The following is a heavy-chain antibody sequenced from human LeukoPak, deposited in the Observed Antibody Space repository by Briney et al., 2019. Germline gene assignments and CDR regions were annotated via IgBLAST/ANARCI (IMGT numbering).Heavy chain of an antibody. Sequence: SETLSLTCAVYGGSFSGYYWNWIRQPPGRGLEWIGEINHRGSTTYNPSLQSRVTISVDTSKNQFSLRLSSVTAADTAVYYCARRLLYFGDPDYWGQGTLVTVSS. J-gene: IGHJ4*02. CDR1: GGSFSGYY. V-gene: IGHV4-34*01. CDR2: INHRGST. D-gene: IGHD3-10*01. CDR3: ARRLLYFGDPDY.